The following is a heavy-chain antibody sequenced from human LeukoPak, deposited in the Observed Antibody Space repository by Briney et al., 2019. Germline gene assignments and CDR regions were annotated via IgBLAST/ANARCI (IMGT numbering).Heavy chain of an antibody. CDR1: GGSFSGYY. D-gene: IGHD5-12*01. CDR3: ARVRPNYYSGYDNAFDI. Sequence: SETLSLTCAVYGGSFSGYYWSWIRQPPGKGLEWIGEINHSGSTNYNPSLKSRVTISVDTSKNQFSLKLSSVTAADTAVYYCARVRPNYYSGYDNAFDIWGQGTMVTVS. V-gene: IGHV4-34*01. J-gene: IGHJ3*02. CDR2: INHSGST.